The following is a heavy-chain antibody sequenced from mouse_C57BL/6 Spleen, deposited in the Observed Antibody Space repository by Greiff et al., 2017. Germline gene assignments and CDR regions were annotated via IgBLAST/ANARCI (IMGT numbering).Heavy chain of an antibody. CDR3: ARDQYGYGYFDY. D-gene: IGHD2-2*01. J-gene: IGHJ2*01. Sequence: EVQLVESGPGMVKPSQSLSLTCTVTGYSITSGYDWHWIRHFPGNKLEWMGYISYSGSTNYNPSLKSRISITHDTSKNHFFLKLNSVTTEDTATYYCARDQYGYGYFDYWGQGTTLTVSS. CDR2: ISYSGST. CDR1: GYSITSGYD. V-gene: IGHV3-1*01.